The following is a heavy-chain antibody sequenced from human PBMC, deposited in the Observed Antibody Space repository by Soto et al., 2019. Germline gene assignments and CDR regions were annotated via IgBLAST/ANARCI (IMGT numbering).Heavy chain of an antibody. D-gene: IGHD5-12*01. Sequence: PSETLSLTCAVYGGSFSGYYWSWIRQPPGKGLEWIGEINHSGSTNYNPSLKSRVTISVDTSKNQFSLKLSSVTAADTAVYYCARRYSGYDFDYWGQGTLVTVPQ. CDR1: GGSFSGYY. CDR3: ARRYSGYDFDY. J-gene: IGHJ4*02. CDR2: INHSGST. V-gene: IGHV4-34*01.